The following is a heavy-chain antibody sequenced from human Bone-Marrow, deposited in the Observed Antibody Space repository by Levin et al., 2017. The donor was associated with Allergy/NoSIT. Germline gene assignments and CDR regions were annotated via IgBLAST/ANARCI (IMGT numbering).Heavy chain of an antibody. D-gene: IGHD2-2*01. J-gene: IGHJ5*02. CDR1: DYTFTTYG. V-gene: IGHV1-18*01. Sequence: GESLKISCKASDYTFTTYGINWVRQAPGQGLEWLGWISAYNGDTKYSQKFQGRVTMTTDTSTNTVYMELRSLRSDDTAVYYCARDSTPYCSSSSCFRAKWFDPWGQGTLVTVSS. CDR2: ISAYNGDT. CDR3: ARDSTPYCSSSSCFRAKWFDP.